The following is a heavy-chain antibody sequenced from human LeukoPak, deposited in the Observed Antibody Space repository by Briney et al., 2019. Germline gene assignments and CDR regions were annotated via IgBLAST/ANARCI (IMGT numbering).Heavy chain of an antibody. CDR1: GGTFSSYA. J-gene: IGHJ4*02. CDR3: ARDGSSPYFDY. Sequence: ASVKVSCKASGGTFSSYAISWVRQAPGQGLEWMGGIIPIFGTANYAQKFQGRVTITADKSTSTAYMELRSLRSDDTAVYYCARDGSSPYFDYWGQGTLVTVSS. CDR2: IIPIFGTA. V-gene: IGHV1-69*06. D-gene: IGHD2-15*01.